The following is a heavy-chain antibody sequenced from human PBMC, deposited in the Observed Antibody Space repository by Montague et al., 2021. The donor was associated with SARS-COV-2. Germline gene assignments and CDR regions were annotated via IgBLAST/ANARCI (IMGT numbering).Heavy chain of an antibody. D-gene: IGHD3-22*01. CDR1: GGSFGDDH. Sequence: SETLSLTCGVYGGSFGDDHWSWIRQPPGKGLEWIGDIKQSGSTNXNPSLKSRVTISVDTSKNQFSLKLTSVTAADTAVYFCARGHLSVSMIVVVFTSASYYFDCWGQGAQVTVSS. J-gene: IGHJ4*02. CDR3: ARGHLSVSMIVVVFTSASYYFDC. V-gene: IGHV4-34*01. CDR2: IKQSGST.